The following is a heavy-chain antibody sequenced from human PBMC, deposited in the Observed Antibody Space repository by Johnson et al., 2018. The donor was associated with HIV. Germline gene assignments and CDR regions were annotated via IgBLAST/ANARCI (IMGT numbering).Heavy chain of an antibody. V-gene: IGHV3-30*03. CDR2: ISYAGSNK. CDR3: TTDPLSPTYISRLVATFDEAFDI. CDR1: GSTFDNYG. Sequence: AQVVESGGGVVRPGGSLRLSCAASGSTFDNYGMDWVRQAPGKGLARVAVISYAGSNKYSADSVKGRFHISSAKSKNTLYLQINSPKTEETAMYYCTTDPLSPTYISRLVATFDEAFDIWGQGKWSPSLQ. J-gene: IGHJ3*02. D-gene: IGHD5-12*01.